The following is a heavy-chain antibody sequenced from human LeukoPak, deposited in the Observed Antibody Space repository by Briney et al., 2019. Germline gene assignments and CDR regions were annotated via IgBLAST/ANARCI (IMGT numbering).Heavy chain of an antibody. CDR2: INPSGGST. V-gene: IGHV1-46*01. J-gene: IGHJ4*02. CDR3: ARDFDPVTGTTY. Sequence: ASVKVSCKASGYTFTSFYIHWVRQAPGQGLEWMGVINPSGGSTSYAQKFQGRVTMARDTSTSTVYMELSSLRSEDTAVYSCARDFDPVTGTTYRGPGTLVTVSS. CDR1: GYTFTSFY. D-gene: IGHD6-19*01.